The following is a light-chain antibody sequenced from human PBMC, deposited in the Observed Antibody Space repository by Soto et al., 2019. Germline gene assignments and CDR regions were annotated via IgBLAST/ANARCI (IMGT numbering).Light chain of an antibody. J-gene: IGKJ2*01. CDR2: GAS. V-gene: IGKV3-15*01. CDR3: QQCHNWPLT. Sequence: EIVMTQSAATLSLSPGERAALSCRASQSINSELAWYQQKPGQPPRLLIYGASTRATGVPARFTGSESGSEFTLTISGLQSEDFAVYYCQQCHNWPLTFGQGTRLEI. CDR1: QSINSE.